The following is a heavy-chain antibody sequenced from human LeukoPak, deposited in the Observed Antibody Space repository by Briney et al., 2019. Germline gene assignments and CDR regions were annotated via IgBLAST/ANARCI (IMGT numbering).Heavy chain of an antibody. CDR3: AKAPVTTCRGAYCYPFDY. CDR1: GFTFSNYG. J-gene: IGHJ4*02. D-gene: IGHD2-21*01. Sequence: GGTLRLSCAASGFTFSNYGMNWVRQAPGKGLEWVSTINSGGNTYYADSVKGRFTISRDSSKNTLFLQMNRLRPEDAAVYYCAKAPVTTCRGAYCYPFDYWGQGTLVTVSS. CDR2: INSGGNT. V-gene: IGHV3-23*01.